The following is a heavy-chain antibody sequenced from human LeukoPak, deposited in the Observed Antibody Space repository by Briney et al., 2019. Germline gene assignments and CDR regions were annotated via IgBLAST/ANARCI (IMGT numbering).Heavy chain of an antibody. J-gene: IGHJ4*02. CDR3: AREYSSSTGKASDY. D-gene: IGHD6-6*01. Sequence: PGGSLRLSCAASGFTLSTYSMNWVRQAPGKGLEWVSYISSSSSSIYYADSVKGRFTISRDNAKNSLYLQMNSLRAEDTAVYYCAREYSSSTGKASDYWGQGTLVTVSS. CDR1: GFTLSTYS. V-gene: IGHV3-48*01. CDR2: ISSSSSSI.